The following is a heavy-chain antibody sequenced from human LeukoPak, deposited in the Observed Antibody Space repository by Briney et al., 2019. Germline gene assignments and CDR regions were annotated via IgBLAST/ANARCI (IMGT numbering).Heavy chain of an antibody. CDR2: ISSSSSYI. J-gene: IGHJ4*02. V-gene: IGHV3-21*01. CDR3: ARSIGAFDY. CDR1: GFTFTSYS. Sequence: PGGSLRLSCAASGFTFTSYSMNWVRQAPGKGLEWVSSISSSSSYIYCADSVKGRFTISRDNAKNSLYLQMNSLRAEDTAVYYCARSIGAFDYWGQGTLVTVSS.